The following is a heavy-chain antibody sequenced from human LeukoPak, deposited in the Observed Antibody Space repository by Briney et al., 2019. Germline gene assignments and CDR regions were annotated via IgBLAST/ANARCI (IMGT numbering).Heavy chain of an antibody. CDR3: ARSAFGITMVRGPRGYYMDV. V-gene: IGHV1-46*01. J-gene: IGHJ6*03. CDR2: INPSGGST. CDR1: GYTFTSYY. Sequence: ASVKVSCKASGYTFTSYYMHWVRQAPGQGLEWMGIINPSGGSTSYAQKFQGRVTMTRDTSTSTVYMELSSLRSEDTAVYYCARSAFGITMVRGPRGYYMDVWGKGTTVTISS. D-gene: IGHD3-10*01.